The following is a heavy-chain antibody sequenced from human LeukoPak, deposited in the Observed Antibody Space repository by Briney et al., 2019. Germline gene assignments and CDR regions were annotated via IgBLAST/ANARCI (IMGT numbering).Heavy chain of an antibody. CDR1: GGTFSSYA. Sequence: ASVTVSCKASGGTFSSYAISWVRQAPGQGLEWMGGIIPMFGTANYAQKFQGRVTITADESTSTAYMELSSLRSEDTAVYYCARISPRRLVKYYYGMDVWGQGTTVTVSS. V-gene: IGHV1-69*13. D-gene: IGHD3-22*01. CDR2: IIPMFGTA. CDR3: ARISPRRLVKYYYGMDV. J-gene: IGHJ6*02.